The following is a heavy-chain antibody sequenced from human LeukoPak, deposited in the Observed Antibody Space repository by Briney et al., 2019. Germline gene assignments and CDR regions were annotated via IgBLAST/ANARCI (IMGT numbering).Heavy chain of an antibody. CDR2: ISGSGGST. CDR1: GFTFSSYS. CDR3: ARGAYGDYGFYAFDI. Sequence: GGSPRLSPAAPGFTFSSYSMSCVRPAPGKRLEWVSAISGSGGSTSYADSVKGRFTISRDNSKNTLYLQMNSLRAEDTAVYYCARGAYGDYGFYAFDIWGQGTMVTVSS. J-gene: IGHJ3*02. D-gene: IGHD4-17*01. V-gene: IGHV3-23*01.